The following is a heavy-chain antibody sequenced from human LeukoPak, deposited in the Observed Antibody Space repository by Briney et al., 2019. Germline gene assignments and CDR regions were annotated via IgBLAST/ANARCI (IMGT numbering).Heavy chain of an antibody. J-gene: IGHJ4*02. Sequence: PGGSLRLFCAASGFIFTDSWMSWVRQAPGKGLEWVANIRHDGSQTYYLDSVKGRFTISRDNAKNEVYLEMNNLRGADTAVYYCATGANLFQFWGQGTLVTVSS. CDR1: GFIFTDSW. V-gene: IGHV3-7*01. D-gene: IGHD1-14*01. CDR2: IRHDGSQT. CDR3: ATGANLFQF.